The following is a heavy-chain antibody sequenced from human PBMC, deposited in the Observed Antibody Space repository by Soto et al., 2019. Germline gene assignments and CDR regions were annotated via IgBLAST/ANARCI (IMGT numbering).Heavy chain of an antibody. CDR2: IYYSGST. J-gene: IGHJ4*02. CDR1: GGSISSGDYY. CDR3: TRDQGIVATSFDY. V-gene: IGHV4-30-4*01. D-gene: IGHD5-12*01. Sequence: QVQLQESGPGLVKPSQTLSLTCTVSGGSISSGDYYWSWIRQPPGKGLEWIGYIYYSGSTYYNPSLKSRVTISVDTSKNQFSLKLSSVTAADTAVYYCTRDQGIVATSFDYWGQGTLVTVSS.